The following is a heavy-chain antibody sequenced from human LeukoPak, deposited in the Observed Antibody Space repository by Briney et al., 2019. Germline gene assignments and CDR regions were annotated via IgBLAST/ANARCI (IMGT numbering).Heavy chain of an antibody. J-gene: IGHJ4*02. CDR3: AKSRSSEARAGSNY. Sequence: PGGSLRLSCAASGFTFSSYAMSWVRQAPGKGLGWVSSISGSGDSTYYADSVKGRFTISRDNSKNTLYLQLNSLRAEDTAVYYCAKSRSSEARAGSNYWGQGTLVTVSS. CDR2: ISGSGDST. V-gene: IGHV3-23*01. D-gene: IGHD6-6*01. CDR1: GFTFSSYA.